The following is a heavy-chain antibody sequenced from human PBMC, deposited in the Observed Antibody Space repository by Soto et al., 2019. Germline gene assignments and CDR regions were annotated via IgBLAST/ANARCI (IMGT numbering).Heavy chain of an antibody. Sequence: GGSLRLSCAASGFTFSSYEMNWVRQAPGKGLEWVSYISSSGSTIYYADSVKGRFTISRDNAKNSLYLQMNSLRAEDTAVYYCARASYYYDSSGYSLFDYWGPGTLVTVSS. CDR1: GFTFSSYE. V-gene: IGHV3-48*03. CDR2: ISSSGSTI. CDR3: ARASYYYDSSGYSLFDY. D-gene: IGHD3-22*01. J-gene: IGHJ4*02.